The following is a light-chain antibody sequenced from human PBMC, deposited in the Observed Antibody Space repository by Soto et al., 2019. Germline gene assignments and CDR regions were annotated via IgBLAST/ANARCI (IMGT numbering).Light chain of an antibody. Sequence: DVVMTQSPLSLPVTLGQPASISCRSSQSLIHSDGSTYLSWFQQRPGQSPRRLIYEVSDRDSEVSASFSGSGSGTAFTLNISSVAAEDFGVYYFLQGTPSPWTFGQGPEVEIK. CDR2: EVS. V-gene: IGKV2-30*02. CDR1: QSLIHSDGSTY. CDR3: LQGTPSPWT. J-gene: IGKJ1*01.